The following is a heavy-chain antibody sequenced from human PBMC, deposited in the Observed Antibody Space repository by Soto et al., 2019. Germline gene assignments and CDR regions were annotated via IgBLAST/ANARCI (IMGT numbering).Heavy chain of an antibody. V-gene: IGHV4-34*01. D-gene: IGHD3-3*01. CDR1: GGSFSGYY. J-gene: IGHJ5*02. CDR3: ARSISP. CDR2: INHSGST. Sequence: SETLSLTCAVYGGSFSGYYWSWIRQPPGKGLEWIGEINHSGSTNYNPSLKSRVTISVDTSKNQFSLKLSSVTAADTAVYYCARSISPWGRGTLVTVSS.